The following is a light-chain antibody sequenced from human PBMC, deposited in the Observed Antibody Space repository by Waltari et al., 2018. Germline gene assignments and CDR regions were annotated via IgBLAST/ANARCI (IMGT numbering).Light chain of an antibody. CDR3: SSYTTSGTFV. CDR1: SSDVGAYNY. Sequence: QSALTQPASVSGSPGQSITIPCTGTSSDVGAYNYVSWYQHHPGKAPKIMIYQVSNRPAGVSKRLSGSKSGNTASLTISWLQAEDEGDYYCSSYTTSGTFVFGGGTKLTVL. V-gene: IGLV2-14*01. CDR2: QVS. J-gene: IGLJ2*01.